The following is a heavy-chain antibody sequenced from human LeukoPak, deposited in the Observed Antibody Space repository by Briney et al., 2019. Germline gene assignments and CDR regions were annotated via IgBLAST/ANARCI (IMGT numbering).Heavy chain of an antibody. CDR1: GFTFSSYS. D-gene: IGHD3-22*01. J-gene: IGHJ6*03. V-gene: IGHV3-48*01. CDR3: ARGSPRITMIVVVNSYMDV. Sequence: GGSLRLSCAASGFTFSSYSMNWVRQAPGKGLECVSYISSSSSTIYYADCVEGRFTISRDNAKNSLYLQMNSLRAEDTAVYYCARGSPRITMIVVVNSYMDVWGKGTTVTVSS. CDR2: ISSSSSTI.